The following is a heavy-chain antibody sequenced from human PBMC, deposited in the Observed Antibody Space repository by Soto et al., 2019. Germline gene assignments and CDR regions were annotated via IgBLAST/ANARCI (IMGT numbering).Heavy chain of an antibody. Sequence: ASVKVSCKASGGTFSSYTIIWVRQAPGQGLEWMGWMNPNRGNTGYAQKFQGRVTMTRNTSISTAYMELSSLRPEDTAVYYCAREFVTTGAFDIWGQGTMVTVSS. CDR2: MNPNRGNT. J-gene: IGHJ3*02. CDR1: GGTFSSYT. D-gene: IGHD4-4*01. V-gene: IGHV1-8*02. CDR3: AREFVTTGAFDI.